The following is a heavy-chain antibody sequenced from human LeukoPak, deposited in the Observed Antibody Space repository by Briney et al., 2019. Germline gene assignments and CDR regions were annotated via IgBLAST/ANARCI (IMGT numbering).Heavy chain of an antibody. D-gene: IGHD1-7*01. CDR1: GLTFSRYN. CDR2: IGTSSNNI. Sequence: GGSLRLSCAASGLTFSRYNMTWVRQAPGKGLEWVSSIGTSSNNIYYTDSVKGRFTISGDNSKNTLYLQVDSLRVEDTAVYFCASGTVGNYALDYWGQGTLVSVSS. V-gene: IGHV3-21*01. CDR3: ASGTVGNYALDY. J-gene: IGHJ4*02.